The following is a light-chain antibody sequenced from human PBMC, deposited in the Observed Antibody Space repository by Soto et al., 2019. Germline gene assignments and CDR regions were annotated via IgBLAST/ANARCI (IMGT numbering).Light chain of an antibody. Sequence: QSALTQSPSASGSPGQSVTISCTGTSSDVGNYKYVSWYQQHPGKAPKLMIYEVSKRPSGVPDRFSGSKSGNTACLTVSGLQVEDEADYYCSSYAGSNLWVFGGGTKLTVL. V-gene: IGLV2-8*01. J-gene: IGLJ3*02. CDR2: EVS. CDR3: SSYAGSNLWV. CDR1: SSDVGNYKY.